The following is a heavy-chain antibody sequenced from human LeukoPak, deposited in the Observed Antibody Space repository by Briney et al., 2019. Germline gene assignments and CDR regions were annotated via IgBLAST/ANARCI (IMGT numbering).Heavy chain of an antibody. J-gene: IGHJ4*02. Sequence: GGSLRLSCAASGFTFRTNGMNWVRQAPGKGLEWVSGINDSGGSTYYADSVKGRFTISRDSSKNTLYLQMNSLRAEDTAVHYCAKRGFGDYSSYFDYWGQGTLVTVSS. D-gene: IGHD4-11*01. CDR2: INDSGGST. CDR1: GFTFRTNG. V-gene: IGHV3-23*01. CDR3: AKRGFGDYSSYFDY.